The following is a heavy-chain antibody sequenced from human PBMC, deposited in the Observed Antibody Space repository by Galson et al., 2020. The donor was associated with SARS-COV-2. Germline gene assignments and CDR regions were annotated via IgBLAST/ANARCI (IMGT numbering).Heavy chain of an antibody. CDR3: ARDLWFGESNYYGMDV. Sequence: SETLSLTCTVSGGSISSGDYYWSWIRQPPGKGLEWIGYIYYSGSTYYNPSLKSRVTISVDTSKNQFSLKLSSVTAADTAVYYCARDLWFGESNYYGMDVWGQGTTVTVSS. CDR2: IYYSGST. D-gene: IGHD3-10*01. J-gene: IGHJ6*02. V-gene: IGHV4-30-4*01. CDR1: GGSISSGDYY.